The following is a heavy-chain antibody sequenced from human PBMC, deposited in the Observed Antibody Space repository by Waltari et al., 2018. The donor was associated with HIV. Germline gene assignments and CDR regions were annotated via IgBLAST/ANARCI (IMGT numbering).Heavy chain of an antibody. Sequence: EMQLVESGGGLVQPGGSLRVSCTDSDFAFSRSWMTWVRQAPGKGLEWVASIHEDESETYYMDSVKGRFTVSRDNTNNSLHLQMDSLRIEDTAVYHCARSGLSKGLDHWGQGTLVTVSS. CDR1: DFAFSRSW. V-gene: IGHV3-7*01. CDR2: IHEDESET. J-gene: IGHJ4*02. D-gene: IGHD6-25*01. CDR3: ARSGLSKGLDH.